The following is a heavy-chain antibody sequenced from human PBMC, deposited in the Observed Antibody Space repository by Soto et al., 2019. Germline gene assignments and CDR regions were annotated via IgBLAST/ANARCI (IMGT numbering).Heavy chain of an antibody. Sequence: EVQLVESGGGLVQPGRSLRLSCAASGFTFDDYTMHWVRQAPGKGLEWVSLISWDSRKVDYADSVKGRFSISRDNARSSLYLQINSLTPEETARYYCAKNMDYFAYSFSRPYEHWGRGTLVAVSS. CDR1: GFTFDDYT. CDR2: ISWDSRKV. D-gene: IGHD4-4*01. J-gene: IGHJ4*02. V-gene: IGHV3-9*01. CDR3: AKNMDYFAYSFSRPYEH.